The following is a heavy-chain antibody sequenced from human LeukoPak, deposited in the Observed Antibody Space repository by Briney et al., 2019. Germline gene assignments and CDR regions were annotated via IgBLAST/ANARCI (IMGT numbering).Heavy chain of an antibody. CDR3: ARDWAVEEQWLVVFDY. D-gene: IGHD6-19*01. J-gene: IGHJ4*02. CDR2: IYYSGST. V-gene: IGHV4-39*07. CDR1: GGSISSSSYY. Sequence: QPSETLSLTCTVSGGSISSSSYYWGWIRQPPGKGLEWIGSIYYSGSTYYNPSLKSRVTISVDTSKNQFSLKLSSVTAADTAVYYCARDWAVEEQWLVVFDYWGQGTLLTVSS.